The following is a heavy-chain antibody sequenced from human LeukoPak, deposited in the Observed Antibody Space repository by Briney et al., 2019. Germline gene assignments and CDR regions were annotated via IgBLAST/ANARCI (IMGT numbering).Heavy chain of an antibody. Sequence: GGSLRLSCAASGFTFSNAWMSWVRQAPGKGLEWVSYISSSGSTIYYADSVKGRFTISRDNAKNSLYLQMNSLRAEDTAVYYCAGNYYFGTYFDYWGQGTLVTVSS. CDR3: AGNYYFGTYFDY. CDR2: ISSSGSTI. J-gene: IGHJ4*02. V-gene: IGHV3-11*04. CDR1: GFTFSNAW. D-gene: IGHD3-3*01.